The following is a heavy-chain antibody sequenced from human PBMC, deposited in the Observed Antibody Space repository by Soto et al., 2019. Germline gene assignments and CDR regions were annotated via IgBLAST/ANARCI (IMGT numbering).Heavy chain of an antibody. J-gene: IGHJ6*02. Sequence: SETLSLTCTVSGGSISGYYWSWIRQPPGKGLAWIEYMYNTGSTVYNPSFKRRVTISVDTSKNQSSLKLNSVPAADTAVYSCARDLWGYCGTDCYPLDVWGQGTTVTVSS. CDR2: MYNTGST. V-gene: IGHV4-59*01. D-gene: IGHD2-21*02. CDR3: ARDLWGYCGTDCYPLDV. CDR1: GGSISGYY.